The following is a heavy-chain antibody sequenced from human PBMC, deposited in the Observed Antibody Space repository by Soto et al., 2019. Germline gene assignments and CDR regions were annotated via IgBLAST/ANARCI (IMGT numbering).Heavy chain of an antibody. Sequence: GESLKISCQGSGYSFTSHWITWVRQTPGKGLEWMGRIDPSDSYTNYSPSFQGRVTISADRSISTAFLQWSSLEASDTAIYYCARRLSGPKEEDNDYYFYALGGWGKGSKVSLAS. J-gene: IGHJ6*01. CDR3: ARRLSGPKEEDNDYYFYALGG. D-gene: IGHD1-1*01. CDR2: IDPSDSYT. CDR1: GYSFTSHW. V-gene: IGHV5-10-1*01.